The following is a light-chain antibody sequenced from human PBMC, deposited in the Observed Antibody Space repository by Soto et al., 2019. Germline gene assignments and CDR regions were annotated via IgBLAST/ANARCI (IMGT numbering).Light chain of an antibody. CDR1: RTVLYSSNNKNY. Sequence: DIVMTQSPDSLAVSLGERATINCKSSRTVLYSSNNKNYLAWYLQKPGQPPKLLIYWASTRESGVPDRFSGSGSGTDFTLTISSLQAEDVAVYYCQQYHSTPWTFGQGTKVEIK. CDR3: QQYHSTPWT. V-gene: IGKV4-1*01. CDR2: WAS. J-gene: IGKJ1*01.